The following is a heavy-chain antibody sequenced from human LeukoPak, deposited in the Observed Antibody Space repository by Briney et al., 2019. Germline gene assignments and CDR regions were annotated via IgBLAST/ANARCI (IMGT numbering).Heavy chain of an antibody. V-gene: IGHV3-23*01. CDR3: ANDQGIVVVPAANDY. Sequence: PGGSLRLSCAASGFTFSSYAMSWVRQAPGKGLEWVSAISGSGGSTYYADSVKGRFTISRDNSKNTLYLQMNSLRAEDTAVYYCANDQGIVVVPAANDYWGQGTLVTVSS. CDR2: ISGSGGST. CDR1: GFTFSSYA. D-gene: IGHD2-2*01. J-gene: IGHJ4*02.